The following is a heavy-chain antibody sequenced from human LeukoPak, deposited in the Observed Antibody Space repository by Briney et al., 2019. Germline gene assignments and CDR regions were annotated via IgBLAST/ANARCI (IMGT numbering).Heavy chain of an antibody. J-gene: IGHJ4*02. CDR1: GYTFTSNA. CDR2: INTNTGNP. CDR3: ASFFCTSGLCYYLDY. Sequence: ASVKVSCKASGYTFTSNALGWVRQAPGQGLEWMGWINTNTGNPTYAQGFTGRFVFSLDTSDNTAYLQISSLQAEDTAVYYCASFFCTSGLCYYLDYWGQGTLVTVSS. V-gene: IGHV7-4-1*02. D-gene: IGHD2-8*01.